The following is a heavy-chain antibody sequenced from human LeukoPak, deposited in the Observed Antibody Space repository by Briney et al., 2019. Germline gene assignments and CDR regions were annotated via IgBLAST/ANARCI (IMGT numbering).Heavy chain of an antibody. J-gene: IGHJ5*02. V-gene: IGHV3-30*02. CDR2: IRYDGSNK. D-gene: IGHD2-15*01. CDR3: AKNTDIVVVVAATALDP. CDR1: GFPFSSYG. Sequence: GGSLRLSCGASGFPFSSYGMLWVRQAPGKGVEWVAFIRYDGSNKYYADYVKGRFTNSRDNSKNTLYLQMNSLRAEDTAVYYCAKNTDIVVVVAATALDPWGQGTLVTVSS.